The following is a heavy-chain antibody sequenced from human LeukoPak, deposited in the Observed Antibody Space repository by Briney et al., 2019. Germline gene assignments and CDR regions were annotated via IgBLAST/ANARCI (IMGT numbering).Heavy chain of an antibody. V-gene: IGHV4-30-4*01. CDR1: GGSISSGDYY. CDR2: IYYSGST. CDR3: AREVVVAAHFDY. D-gene: IGHD2-15*01. Sequence: SETLSLTCTVSGGSISSGDYYWSWIRKPPGKGLEWIGYIYYSGSTYYNPSLKSRVTISVDTSKNQFSLKLSSVTAADTAVYYCAREVVVAAHFDYWGQGTLVTVSS. J-gene: IGHJ4*02.